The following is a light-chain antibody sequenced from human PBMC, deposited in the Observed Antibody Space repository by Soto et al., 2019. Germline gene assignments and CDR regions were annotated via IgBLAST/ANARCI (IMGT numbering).Light chain of an antibody. CDR3: ATWDDSLNGVV. J-gene: IGLJ2*01. Sequence: QSVLTQPPSASGTPGQRVTISCSGSNSNIGSNSVNWYQQLPGTAPKLLIYRNNQRPSGVPDRFSVSKSGTSASLAISGLQSEDEADYYCATWDDSLNGVVFGGGTKLTVL. V-gene: IGLV1-44*01. CDR2: RNN. CDR1: NSNIGSNS.